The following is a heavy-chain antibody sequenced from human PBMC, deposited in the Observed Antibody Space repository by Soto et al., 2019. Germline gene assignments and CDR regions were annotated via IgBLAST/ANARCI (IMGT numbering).Heavy chain of an antibody. CDR2: ISAYNGNT. CDR1: GYTFTSFG. J-gene: IGHJ3*02. V-gene: IGHV1-18*01. D-gene: IGHD2-15*01. Sequence: QVQLVQSGAAVKKPWASVKVSCKASGYTFTSFGISWVRQAPGQGLEWMGWISAYNGNTNYAENLQGRVTMTTDTSTSTAYMELRSLRSDDTAVYYCARDHRGGTDAFDIWGQGTMVTVSS. CDR3: ARDHRGGTDAFDI.